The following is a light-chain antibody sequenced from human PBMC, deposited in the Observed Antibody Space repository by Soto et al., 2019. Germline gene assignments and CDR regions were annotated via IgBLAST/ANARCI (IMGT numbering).Light chain of an antibody. V-gene: IGLV3-21*02. CDR2: DDS. CDR1: NIGSKS. CDR3: QVWDRSFDPS. J-gene: IGLJ2*01. Sequence: SYALTQPPSVSVAPGQTARITCGGNNIGSKSVQWYQQRPGQAPVLVVYDDSDRPSGIPERFSGSNSGNTATLTISRVEAGDEADFYCQVWDRSFDPSFGGGTQLTVL.